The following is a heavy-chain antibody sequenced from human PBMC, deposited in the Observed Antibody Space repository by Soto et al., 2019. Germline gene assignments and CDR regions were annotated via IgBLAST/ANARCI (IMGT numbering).Heavy chain of an antibody. J-gene: IGHJ5*02. D-gene: IGHD4-17*01. CDR1: GGSISSGGYY. V-gene: IGHV4-31*03. CDR3: ARASGDSNWFDP. Sequence: PSETLSLTCTVSGGSISSGGYYWSWIRQHPGKGLEWIGYIYYSGSTYYNPSLKSRVTISVDTSKNQFSLKLSSVTAADTAVYYCARASGDSNWFDPWGQGTLVTVSS. CDR2: IYYSGST.